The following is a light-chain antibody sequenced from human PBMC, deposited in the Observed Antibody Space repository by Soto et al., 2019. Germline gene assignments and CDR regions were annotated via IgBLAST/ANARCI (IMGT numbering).Light chain of an antibody. CDR3: MQGTDWPPYT. CDR1: RSLVHRDGNTY. Sequence: VVMTRSPLSLPVTPGQPASISCTSSRSLVHRDGNTYLSWFQQRPGQSPRRLIYEVSKRDSGVPDRFSGSGSGTDFTLKISRVEAEDVGVYSCMQGTDWPPYTFGQGTKVDIK. V-gene: IGKV2-30*02. J-gene: IGKJ2*01. CDR2: EVS.